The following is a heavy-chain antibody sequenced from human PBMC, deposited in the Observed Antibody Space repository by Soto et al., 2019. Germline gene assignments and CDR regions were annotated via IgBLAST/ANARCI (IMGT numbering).Heavy chain of an antibody. CDR1: GGSFSGYY. CDR2: INHSGST. Sequence: SETLSLTCAVYGGSFSGYYWSWIRQPPGKGLEWIGEINHSGSTNYNPSLKSRVTISVDTSKNQFSLKLSSVTAADTAVYYCARGSSGKYLYWGQGTLVTVS. D-gene: IGHD2-2*01. CDR3: ARGSSGKYLY. J-gene: IGHJ4*02. V-gene: IGHV4-34*01.